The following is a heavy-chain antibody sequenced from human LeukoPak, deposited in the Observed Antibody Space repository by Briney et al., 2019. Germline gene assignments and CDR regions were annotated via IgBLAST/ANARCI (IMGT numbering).Heavy chain of an antibody. Sequence: GGSLRLSCAATGLTVSSNFMSWVRQAPGKGLVWVSVIYGGGSTYYADSVKGRFTISRDTPKNTLYLQMNSLRVEDTAVYYCATTYSTSSGTFDFWGQGTMVTVSS. CDR1: GLTVSSNF. V-gene: IGHV3-53*01. J-gene: IGHJ3*01. CDR2: IYGGGST. CDR3: ATTYSTSSGTFDF. D-gene: IGHD6-6*01.